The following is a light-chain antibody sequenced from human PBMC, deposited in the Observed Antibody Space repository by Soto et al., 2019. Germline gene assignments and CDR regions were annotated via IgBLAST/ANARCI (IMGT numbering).Light chain of an antibody. CDR3: QQYGSSLTWT. J-gene: IGKJ1*01. CDR1: QSVSRSY. V-gene: IGKV3-20*01. CDR2: CAS. Sequence: EIVLTQSPGTLSLSPGERATLSCRASQSVSRSYLAWYQQKPGQAPRLLIYCASSRATGIPDRFSGSGSGTDFTLTISRLEPEDFAVYYCQQYGSSLTWTFGQGTKVEIK.